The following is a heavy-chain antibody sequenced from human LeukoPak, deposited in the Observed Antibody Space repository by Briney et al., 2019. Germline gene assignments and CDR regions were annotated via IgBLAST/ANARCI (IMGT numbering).Heavy chain of an antibody. CDR1: GGSISSSRYR. Sequence: SETLSLTCTVSGGSISSSRYRWGWIRQPPGKGLEWIGSIYYSGTTYYNPSLKSRVTMSVDTSKNQFSLKLSSVTAADTAVYYCSRNLVGATIFWFGYWGQGTLVTVSS. V-gene: IGHV4-39*01. CDR2: IYYSGTT. CDR3: SRNLVGATIFWFGY. D-gene: IGHD1-26*01. J-gene: IGHJ4*02.